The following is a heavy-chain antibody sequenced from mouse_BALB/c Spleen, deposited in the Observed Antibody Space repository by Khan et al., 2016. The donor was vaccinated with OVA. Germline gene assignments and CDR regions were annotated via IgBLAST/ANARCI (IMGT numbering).Heavy chain of an antibody. Sequence: QIQLVQSGPGLVQPSQSLSITCTVSGFSLSNYGIHWVRQSPGKGLEWLGVIWSGGSTDFNAAFISRLSISKDNSRSQVFFKMNSLQTDDSAICYCARGGLPFAYWGQGTLVTVSA. J-gene: IGHJ3*01. CDR1: GFSLSNYG. CDR3: ARGGLPFAY. V-gene: IGHV2-2*01. D-gene: IGHD2-13*01. CDR2: IWSGGST.